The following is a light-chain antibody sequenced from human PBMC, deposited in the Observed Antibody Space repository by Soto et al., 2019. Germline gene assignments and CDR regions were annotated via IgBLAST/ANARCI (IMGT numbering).Light chain of an antibody. J-gene: IGKJ5*01. CDR2: AAS. V-gene: IGKV1-5*01. Sequence: DIQMTQSPSTLSASVGDSVTITCRASQNIRNWLAWYQQKPGKAPKLLIYAASTLQSGVPSRFSGSGSGTDFTLTISCLQSEDFATYYCQQYYSYPITVGQGTRLEIK. CDR3: QQYYSYPIT. CDR1: QNIRNW.